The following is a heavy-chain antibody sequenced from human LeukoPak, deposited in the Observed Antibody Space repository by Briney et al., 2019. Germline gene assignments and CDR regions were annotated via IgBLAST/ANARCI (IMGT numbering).Heavy chain of an antibody. CDR3: ARVRGALMGGWGSTSLGFDYFDY. CDR2: ISSSSSYI. Sequence: PGGSLRLSCAASGFTFSSYSMNWVRQAPGKGLEWVSSISSSSSYIYYADSVKGRFTISRDNAKNSLYLQMNSLRAEDTAVYYCARVRGALMGGWGSTSLGFDYFDYWGQGTLVTVSS. D-gene: IGHD2-2*01. CDR1: GFTFSSYS. V-gene: IGHV3-21*01. J-gene: IGHJ4*02.